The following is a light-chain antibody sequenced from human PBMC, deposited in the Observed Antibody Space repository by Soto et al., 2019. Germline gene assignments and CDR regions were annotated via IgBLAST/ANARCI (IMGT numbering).Light chain of an antibody. J-gene: IGKJ5*01. CDR1: QSVSSSY. V-gene: IGKV3-20*01. Sequence: EIVLTQSPGTLSLSPGERATLSCRASQSVSSSYLAWYQQKPGQAPRLLIYSASSRATGIPDRFSGSGSVNDFTLTISRLEPEEFAVYYCQQYGSSPITFGQGTRLEIK. CDR3: QQYGSSPIT. CDR2: SAS.